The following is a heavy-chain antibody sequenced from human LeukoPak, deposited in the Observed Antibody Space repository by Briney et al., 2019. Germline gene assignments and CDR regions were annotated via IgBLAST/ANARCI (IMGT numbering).Heavy chain of an antibody. Sequence: GRSLRLSCAASGFTFDDYGMHWGRQAPGKGLEWVSGVTWNSDTIGHADSVMGRFTISRDNAKNSLYLQMNNLSAEDTALYYCTKDISVVATPYYFDYWGQGTLVAVSS. CDR3: TKDISVVATPYYFDY. CDR1: GFTFDDYG. V-gene: IGHV3-9*01. D-gene: IGHD1-26*01. J-gene: IGHJ4*02. CDR2: VTWNSDTI.